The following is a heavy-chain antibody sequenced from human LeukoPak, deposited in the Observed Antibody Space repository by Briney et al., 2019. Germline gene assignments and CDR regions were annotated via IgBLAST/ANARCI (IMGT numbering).Heavy chain of an antibody. CDR3: ARRAGGYSGYDYQIDY. CDR2: INLSGST. CDR1: GGSFSGYY. D-gene: IGHD5-12*01. V-gene: IGHV4-34*01. Sequence: SETLSLTCAVYGGSFSGYYWSWIRQPPGKGLEWIGEINLSGSTNYNPSLKSRVTISVDTSKNQFSLKLSSVTAADTAVYYCARRAGGYSGYDYQIDYWGQGTLVTVSS. J-gene: IGHJ4*02.